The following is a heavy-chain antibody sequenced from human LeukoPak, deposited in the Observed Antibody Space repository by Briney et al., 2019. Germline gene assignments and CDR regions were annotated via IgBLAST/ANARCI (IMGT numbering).Heavy chain of an antibody. CDR3: ARVTATYYDFWSGWGAFNI. D-gene: IGHD3-3*01. CDR2: ISYDGSNK. J-gene: IGHJ3*02. V-gene: IGHV3-30-3*01. Sequence: SCKASGGTFSSYAISWVRQAPGKGLEWVAVISYDGSNKYYADSVKGRFTISRDNSKNRLYLQMNSLRAEDTAVYYCARVTATYYDFWSGWGAFNIWGQGTMVTVSS. CDR1: GGTFSSYA.